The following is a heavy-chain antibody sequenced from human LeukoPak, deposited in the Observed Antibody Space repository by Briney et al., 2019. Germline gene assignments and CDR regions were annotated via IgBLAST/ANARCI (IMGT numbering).Heavy chain of an antibody. V-gene: IGHV1-2*02. CDR1: GYTFTGYY. CDR3: ATFAGGY. CDR2: INPNSGGT. D-gene: IGHD3-16*01. Sequence: ASVKVSCTASGYTFTGYYMHWVRQAPGQGLEWMGWINPNSGGTNYAQKFQGRVTMTEDASTDTAYMELSSLRSEDTAVYYCATFAGGYWGQGTLVTVSS. J-gene: IGHJ4*02.